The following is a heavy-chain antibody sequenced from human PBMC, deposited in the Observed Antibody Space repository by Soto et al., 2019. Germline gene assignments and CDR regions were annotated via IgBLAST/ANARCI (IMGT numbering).Heavy chain of an antibody. CDR1: GGSISTGGFY. CDR3: ARETTGIGVDV. CDR2: IYYSGRT. V-gene: IGHV4-31*03. Sequence: QVQLQESGPGLVTPSQTLSLTCTVSGGSISTGGFYWSWIRQHPGKGLEWIGYIYYSGRTYYNPSLKSRVTLSVDTSKNQFSLKLSSVTAAGTAVYYGARETTGIGVDVWGQGTTVTVSS. D-gene: IGHD3-10*01. J-gene: IGHJ6*02.